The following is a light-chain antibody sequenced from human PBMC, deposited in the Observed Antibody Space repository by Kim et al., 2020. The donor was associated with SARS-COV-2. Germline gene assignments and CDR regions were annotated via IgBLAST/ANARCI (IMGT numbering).Light chain of an antibody. Sequence: SSELTQDPAVSVALGQTVRITCQGDSLRSYYASWYQQKPGQAPVLVIYGKNNRPSGIPDQFSGSSSGNTASLTITGAQAAEEADYYCNSRDSSGNHWVFG. CDR3: NSRDSSGNHWV. J-gene: IGLJ3*02. V-gene: IGLV3-19*01. CDR1: SLRSYY. CDR2: GKN.